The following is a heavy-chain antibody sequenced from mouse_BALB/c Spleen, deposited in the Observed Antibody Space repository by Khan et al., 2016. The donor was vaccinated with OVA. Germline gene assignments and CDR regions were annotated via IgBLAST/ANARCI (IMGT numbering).Heavy chain of an antibody. CDR3: ARRGNDCGREALFTY. CDR2: IWSAGST. CDR1: GFSLNNYS. D-gene: IGHD2-4*01. V-gene: IGHV2-2*02. J-gene: IGHJ3*01. Sequence: QVQLKQSGPGLVQPSQSLSITCTVSGFSLNNYSIHWVRQSPGKGLEWLGVIWSAGSTDYNAAFISRLTLNKDNSRSQVFFKMNSLQPNDTAIYYCARRGNDCGREALFTYWGQGTLVTVSA.